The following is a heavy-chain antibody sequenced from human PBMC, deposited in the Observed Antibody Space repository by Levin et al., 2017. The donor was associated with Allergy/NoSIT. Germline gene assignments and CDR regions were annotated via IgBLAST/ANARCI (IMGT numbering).Heavy chain of an antibody. J-gene: IGHJ4*01. V-gene: IGHV3-33*01. CDR1: GFTFSRSG. D-gene: IGHD3-10*01. Sequence: SCEASGFTFSRSGMHWVRQAPGKGLEWVAVIWADGSQKYYLDSVQGRFTISKDNSRNTLLLQMNSLRVEDTAVYYCARDNGALGFDYWDHGVLVTVSS. CDR3: ARDNGALGFDY. CDR2: IWADGSQK.